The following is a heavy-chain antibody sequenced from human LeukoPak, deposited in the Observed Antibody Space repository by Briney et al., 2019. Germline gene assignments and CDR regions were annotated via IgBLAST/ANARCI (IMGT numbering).Heavy chain of an antibody. V-gene: IGHV5-51*01. CDR2: IYPGDSDT. Sequence: GESLKISCKGSGYSFPTYWIGWVRQMPGKGLEWMGIIYPGDSDTRYSPSLEGEVTISADKSISTAYLQWSSLNASDTAMYYCARSGTIATRRNYIDYWGQGTLVTVSS. CDR3: ARSGTIATRRNYIDY. J-gene: IGHJ4*02. D-gene: IGHD6-6*01. CDR1: GYSFPTYW.